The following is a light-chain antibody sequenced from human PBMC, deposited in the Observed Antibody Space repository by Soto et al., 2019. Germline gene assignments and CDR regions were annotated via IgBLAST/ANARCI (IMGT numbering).Light chain of an antibody. V-gene: IGLV2-8*01. CDR1: SSDVGGYNY. J-gene: IGLJ1*01. CDR2: EVN. Sequence: QSVLTQPPSASGSPGQSVAISCTGTSSDVGGYNYASWYQQHPGEAPKLMIYEVNKRPSGVPDRFSGSKSGNTASLTVSGLQAEDEADYYRSSYAGSSNVFGTGTKVTVL. CDR3: SSYAGSSNV.